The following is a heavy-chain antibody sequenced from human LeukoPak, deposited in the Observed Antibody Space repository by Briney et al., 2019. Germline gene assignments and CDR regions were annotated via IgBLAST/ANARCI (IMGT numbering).Heavy chain of an antibody. CDR2: ISGSGGST. D-gene: IGHD3-10*01. Sequence: GGSLRLSCAASGFTFSSYAMSWVRQAPGKGLEWVSAISGSGGSTYYADPVKGRFTISRDNSKNTLYLQMNSLRAEDTAVYYCAISGVLLWFGEFHFWGQGTTVTVSS. V-gene: IGHV3-23*01. J-gene: IGHJ6*02. CDR1: GFTFSSYA. CDR3: AISGVLLWFGEFHF.